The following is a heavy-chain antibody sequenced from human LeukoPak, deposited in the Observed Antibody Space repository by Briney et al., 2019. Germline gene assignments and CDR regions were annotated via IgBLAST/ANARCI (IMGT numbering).Heavy chain of an antibody. CDR1: GYSFISYW. Sequence: GESLKISCQGSGYSFISYWIAWVRQMPGKGLEWMGIIYPGDSDTTYSPSFQGQVTISADKSIHTAYLLWRSLKASDTAMYYCARSFAHVERYYFDYWGQGTLVSVSS. V-gene: IGHV5-51*01. J-gene: IGHJ4*02. CDR2: IYPGDSDT. D-gene: IGHD1-1*01. CDR3: ARSFAHVERYYFDY.